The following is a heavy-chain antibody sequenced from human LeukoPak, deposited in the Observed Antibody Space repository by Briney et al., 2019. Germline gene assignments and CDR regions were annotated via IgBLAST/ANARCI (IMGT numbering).Heavy chain of an antibody. D-gene: IGHD3-9*01. V-gene: IGHV1-69*05. J-gene: IGHJ3*02. Sequence: SVKVSCKASGGTFSSYAISWVRQAPGQGLEWMGGIIPIFGTANYAQKFQGRVTITTDESTSTAYMELSSLRSEDTAVYYCARVEYDIYDAFDIWGQGTMVTVSS. CDR1: GGTFSSYA. CDR3: ARVEYDIYDAFDI. CDR2: IIPIFGTA.